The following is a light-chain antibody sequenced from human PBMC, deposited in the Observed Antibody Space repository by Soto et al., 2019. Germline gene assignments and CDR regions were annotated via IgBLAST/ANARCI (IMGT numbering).Light chain of an antibody. Sequence: DIQMTQSPSTLSASVGDRVTITCRASQSISSWLAWYQQKPGKAPKLLIYKASSLESGVPSRFSGSGSGTEFTLTISSLQRDDFATYCCQQYKSYPWTFGQGTKVEIK. J-gene: IGKJ1*01. V-gene: IGKV1-5*03. CDR2: KAS. CDR3: QQYKSYPWT. CDR1: QSISSW.